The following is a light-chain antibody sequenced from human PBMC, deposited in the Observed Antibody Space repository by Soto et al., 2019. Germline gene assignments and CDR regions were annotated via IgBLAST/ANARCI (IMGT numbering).Light chain of an antibody. J-gene: IGKJ4*01. Sequence: EIVLTQSPGTLSLSPGERATLSCRASQIVSSTYLAWFQQKAGQAPRLLIYGASTRATGIPDRFSGSGSVTDFTLTISGLEPEDFALYYCQQYDVTPPNTFGGGTKVEV. CDR3: QQYDVTPPNT. V-gene: IGKV3-20*01. CDR2: GAS. CDR1: QIVSSTY.